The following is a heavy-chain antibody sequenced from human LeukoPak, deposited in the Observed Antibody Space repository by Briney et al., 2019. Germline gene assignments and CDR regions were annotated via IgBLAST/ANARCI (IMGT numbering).Heavy chain of an antibody. CDR3: ARGSGVNYYDSSGYYYSY. V-gene: IGHV3-7*01. Sequence: PGGPLRLSCAASGFTFSSYWMSWVRQAPGKGLEWVANIKQDGSEKYYVDSVKGRFTISRDNAKNSLYLQMNSLRTEDTAVYYCARGSGVNYYDSSGYYYSYWGQGTLVTVSS. J-gene: IGHJ4*02. CDR1: GFTFSSYW. CDR2: IKQDGSEK. D-gene: IGHD3-22*01.